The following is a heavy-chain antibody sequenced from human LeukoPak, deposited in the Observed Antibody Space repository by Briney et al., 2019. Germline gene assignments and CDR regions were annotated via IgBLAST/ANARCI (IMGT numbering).Heavy chain of an antibody. CDR1: GYTFTSYD. V-gene: IGHV1-8*01. J-gene: IGHJ6*02. CDR3: AVSGWRYYYYYYGMDV. Sequence: ASVTVSCKTTGYTFTSYDINWVRQPTGPGRAWMGCMNPNSGNTGYAQKFQGRVTMTRNTSISTAYMELSSLGSEDTAVYYCAVSGWRYYYYYYGMDVWGQGTTVTVSS. CDR2: MNPNSGNT. D-gene: IGHD6-19*01.